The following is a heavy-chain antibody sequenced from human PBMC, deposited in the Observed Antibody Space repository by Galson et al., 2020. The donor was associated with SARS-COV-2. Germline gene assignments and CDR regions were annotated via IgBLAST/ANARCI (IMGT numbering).Heavy chain of an antibody. CDR1: GDSLTSYY. J-gene: IGHJ6*02. Sequence: ETSETLSLTCTVSGDSLTSYYWSWIRQTPGKGLEWIGYVYYSGNTNYNPSLKSRVTISVDTSRNQFPLKLRSVTAADTAVYYCAGCARRQYVVPAALLDVWGQGTTVTVSS. CDR3: AGCARRQYVVPAALLDV. V-gene: IGHV4-59*08. CDR2: VYYSGNT. D-gene: IGHD2-2*01.